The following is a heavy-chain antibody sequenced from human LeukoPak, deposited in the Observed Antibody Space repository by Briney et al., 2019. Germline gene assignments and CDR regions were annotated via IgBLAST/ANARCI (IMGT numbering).Heavy chain of an antibody. V-gene: IGHV1-18*01. CDR2: ISAYNGNT. CDR1: GYTFTSYG. Sequence: GASVKVSCKASGYTFTSYGISWVRQAPGQGLEWMGWISAYNGNTNYAQKLQGRVTITTDESTSTAYMELSSLRSEDTAVYYCARSGSYSGFDYWGQGTLVTVSS. D-gene: IGHD1-26*01. J-gene: IGHJ4*02. CDR3: ARSGSYSGFDY.